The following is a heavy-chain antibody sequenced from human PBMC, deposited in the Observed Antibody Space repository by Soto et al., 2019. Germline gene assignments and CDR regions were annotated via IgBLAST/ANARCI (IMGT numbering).Heavy chain of an antibody. CDR3: ARGGISHCAYFYSMDV. D-gene: IGHD2-21*01. V-gene: IGHV4-34*01. CDR1: GGSLSDYF. J-gene: IGHJ6*03. Sequence: QVQLQEWGAGLLKPSETLSLTCVVSGGSLSDYFWSWIRQPPGTALEWSGESNHLGSISYNPSLKRRVTMSMDTSKSQSSLTLSLVTAADTATYYCARGGISHCAYFYSMDVWDRGATVTVSS. CDR2: SNHLGSI.